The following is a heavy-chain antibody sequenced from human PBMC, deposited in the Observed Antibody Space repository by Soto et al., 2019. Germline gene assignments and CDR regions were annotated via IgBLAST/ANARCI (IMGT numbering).Heavy chain of an antibody. J-gene: IGHJ4*02. CDR2: ISYDGSNK. CDR3: ARVGRDSSGWYWGGGFDY. D-gene: IGHD6-19*01. CDR1: GFTFSSYA. V-gene: IGHV3-30-3*01. Sequence: GGSLRLSCAASGFTFSSYAMHWVRQAPGKGLEWVAVISYDGSNKYYADSVKGRFTISRDNSKNRLYLQMNSLRAEDTAVYYCARVGRDSSGWYWGGGFDYWGQGTLVTVSS.